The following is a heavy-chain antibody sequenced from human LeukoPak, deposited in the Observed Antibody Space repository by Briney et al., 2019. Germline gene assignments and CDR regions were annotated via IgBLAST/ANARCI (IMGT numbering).Heavy chain of an antibody. D-gene: IGHD3-10*01. CDR2: FDLGKALETKGRVDPEEDDI. CDR3: VIHLVYYGSGNSAY. Sequence: ASAKVSCKVSGDSLTELSMHWVRQALGKGLEWMGGFDLGKALETKGRVDPEEDDINSAQKFQGRVTLTEDTSTDTVYMELSSLRSEDTAVYYCVIHLVYYGSGNSAYWGQGTQVTVSS. V-gene: IGHV1-24*01. J-gene: IGHJ4*02. CDR1: GDSLTELS.